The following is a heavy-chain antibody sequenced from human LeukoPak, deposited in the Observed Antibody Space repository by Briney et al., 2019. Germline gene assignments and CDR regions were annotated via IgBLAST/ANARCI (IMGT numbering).Heavy chain of an antibody. V-gene: IGHV1-8*01. CDR3: ARVGQLERLGYFDY. CDR2: MNPNSGNT. J-gene: IGHJ4*02. D-gene: IGHD1-1*01. Sequence: ASVKVSCKASGYTFTSYDINWVRQATGQGLEWMGWMNPNSGNTGYAQKFQGRVTMTRDMSTSTVYMELSSLRSEDTAVYYCARVGQLERLGYFDYWGQGTLVTVSS. CDR1: GYTFTSYD.